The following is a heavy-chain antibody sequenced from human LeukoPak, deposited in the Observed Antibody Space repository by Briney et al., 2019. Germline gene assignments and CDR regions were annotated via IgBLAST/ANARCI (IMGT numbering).Heavy chain of an antibody. V-gene: IGHV4-34*01. D-gene: IGHD5-12*01. CDR2: INHSGNT. J-gene: IGHJ4*02. CDR1: GGSFSGYY. Sequence: SETLSLTCAVYGGSFSGYYWSWIRQPPGKGLEWIGEINHSGNTNYNPSLKSRVTISVDTSKNQFSLKLSSVTAADTAVYYCSGYSGYDYPRPFDYWGQGTLVTVSS. CDR3: SGYSGYDYPRPFDY.